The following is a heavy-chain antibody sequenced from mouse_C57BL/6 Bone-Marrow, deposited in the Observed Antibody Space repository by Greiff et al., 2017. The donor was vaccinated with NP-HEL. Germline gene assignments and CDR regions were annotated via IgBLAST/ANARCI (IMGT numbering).Heavy chain of an antibody. CDR3: AMYYGSSLDY. D-gene: IGHD1-1*01. J-gene: IGHJ2*01. CDR2: IYPRSGNT. V-gene: IGHV1-81*01. CDR1: GYTFTSYG. Sequence: VKLMESGAELARPGASVKLSCKASGYTFTSYGISWVKQRTGQGLEWIGEIYPRSGNTYYNEKFKGKATLTADKSSSTAYMELRSLTSEDSAVYFCAMYYGSSLDYWGQGTTLTVSS.